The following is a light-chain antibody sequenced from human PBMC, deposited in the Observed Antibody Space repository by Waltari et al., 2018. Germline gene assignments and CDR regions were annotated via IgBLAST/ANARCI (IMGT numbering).Light chain of an antibody. CDR2: EVT. Sequence: QSALTQPPSVSGSPGHSVTLSCTGTSDDIASYNRVSWYQQPPGTAPRLIIYEVTYRPSGVPDRFSGSKSGNTASLTISGLQAQDEADYYCSSITGSSTWVFGGGTKLTIL. CDR1: SDDIASYNR. J-gene: IGLJ3*02. V-gene: IGLV2-18*02. CDR3: SSITGSSTWV.